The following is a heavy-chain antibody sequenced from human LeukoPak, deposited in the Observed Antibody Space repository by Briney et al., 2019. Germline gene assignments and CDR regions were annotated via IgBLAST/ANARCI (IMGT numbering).Heavy chain of an antibody. CDR1: GYSFTSYN. V-gene: IGHV1-18*01. CDR2: ISAYNGNT. Sequence: ASVKVSCKASGYSFTSYNIIWVRQAPGQGLEWMGWISAYNGNTSYAQKVQGRVTMTTDTSTSTAYMELRSLRSDDTAVYYCAKEASIAYYFDYWGQGTLVTVSS. CDR3: AKEASIAYYFDY. J-gene: IGHJ4*02. D-gene: IGHD2-21*01.